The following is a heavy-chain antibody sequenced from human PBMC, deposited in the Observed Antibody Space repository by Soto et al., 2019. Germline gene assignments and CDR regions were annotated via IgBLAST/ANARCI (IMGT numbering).Heavy chain of an antibody. CDR3: AREGDRSSWDIDY. CDR2: IFHSGST. D-gene: IGHD6-13*01. V-gene: IGHV4-4*02. J-gene: IGHJ4*02. Sequence: QVQLQESGPGLLQPSGTLSLTCAVSGGSISSSNWWSWVRPPPGKGLEWIGEIFHSGSTNYNPSLKSRVTISVDKSKNQFSLKLSSVTAADTAVYYCAREGDRSSWDIDYWGQGTLVTVSS. CDR1: GGSISSSNW.